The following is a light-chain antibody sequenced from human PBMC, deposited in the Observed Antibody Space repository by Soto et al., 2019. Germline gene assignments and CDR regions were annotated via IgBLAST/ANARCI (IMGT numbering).Light chain of an antibody. V-gene: IGLV2-8*01. J-gene: IGLJ2*01. CDR2: EVT. Sequence: HSALTQPPSASGSLGQSVTISCTGTSSDIGTYNYVSWYQHHPGKAPKLIIYEVTKRPSGVPDRFSGSKSGNTASLTVSGLQAEDEADYYCSSFADSPVVFGGGTKLTVL. CDR1: SSDIGTYNY. CDR3: SSFADSPVV.